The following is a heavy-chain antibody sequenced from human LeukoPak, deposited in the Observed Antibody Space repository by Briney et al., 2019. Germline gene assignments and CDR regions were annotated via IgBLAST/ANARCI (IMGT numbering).Heavy chain of an antibody. CDR2: IYTSGST. D-gene: IGHD2-2*01. Sequence: PSQTLSLTCTVSGGSISSGSYYWSWIRQPAGKGLEWIGRIYTSGSTNYNPSLKSRVTISVDTSKNQFSLKLSSVTAADTAVYYCARDSGPSGSLWYQLPHNWFDPWGQGTLVTVSS. CDR1: GGSISSGSYY. CDR3: ARDSGPSGSLWYQLPHNWFDP. J-gene: IGHJ5*02. V-gene: IGHV4-61*02.